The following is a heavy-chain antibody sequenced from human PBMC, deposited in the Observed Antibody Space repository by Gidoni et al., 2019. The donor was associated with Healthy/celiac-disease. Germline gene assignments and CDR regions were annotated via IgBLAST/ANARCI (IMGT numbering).Heavy chain of an antibody. Sequence: QVQLVESGGGVVQPGRSRRLPCAASGVTCSSYAMHWGRQAPGKGLEWVSVISYDGSNKYSADSVKGRFTISRDNSKNTLYLQMNSLRAEDTAVYYCAREWVDYGGMGEAFDIWGQGTMVTVSS. CDR2: ISYDGSNK. CDR1: GVTCSSYA. D-gene: IGHD4-17*01. V-gene: IGHV3-30-3*01. CDR3: AREWVDYGGMGEAFDI. J-gene: IGHJ3*02.